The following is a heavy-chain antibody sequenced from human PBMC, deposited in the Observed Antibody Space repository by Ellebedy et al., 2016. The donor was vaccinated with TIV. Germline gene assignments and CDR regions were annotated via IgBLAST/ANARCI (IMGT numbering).Heavy chain of an antibody. Sequence: GESLKISCAASGFTFSSYAMTWVRQAPGKGLEWVSTISGNGATTNYADSVKGRFTISRDTSMNTVYLQMNSLRAEDTAVYYCARGGGDYLHFDYWGQGTLVTVSS. CDR1: GFTFSSYA. J-gene: IGHJ4*02. V-gene: IGHV3-23*01. CDR2: ISGNGATT. D-gene: IGHD2-21*02. CDR3: ARGGGDYLHFDY.